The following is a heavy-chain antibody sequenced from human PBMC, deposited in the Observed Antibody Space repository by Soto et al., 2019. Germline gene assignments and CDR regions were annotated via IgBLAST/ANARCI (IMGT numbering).Heavy chain of an antibody. D-gene: IGHD5-12*01. CDR1: GYSFTSYW. CDR2: IYPGDSDT. J-gene: IGHJ5*02. V-gene: IGHV5-51*01. Sequence: GESLKISCKGSGYSFTSYWIGWVRQMPVKGLEWMGIIYPGDSDTRYSPSFQGQVTISADKSITTAYLQWSSLKASDTAMYYCARRVEMATKKDWFDPWGQGTLVTVSS. CDR3: ARRVEMATKKDWFDP.